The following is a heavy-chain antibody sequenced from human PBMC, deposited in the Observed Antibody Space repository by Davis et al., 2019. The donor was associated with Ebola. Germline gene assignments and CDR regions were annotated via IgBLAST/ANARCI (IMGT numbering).Heavy chain of an antibody. CDR2: VSRGTT. Sequence: GGSLRLSCAASGFTFSNYAMGWVRQAPGKGLEWVSSVSRGTTHYADSVKGRFTISRDNSKDTLSLQMNSLSAEDTAVYYCVKGGLKDGYKFLDSWGQGTLVTVSS. J-gene: IGHJ4*02. D-gene: IGHD5-24*01. V-gene: IGHV3-23*01. CDR1: GFTFSNYA. CDR3: VKGGLKDGYKFLDS.